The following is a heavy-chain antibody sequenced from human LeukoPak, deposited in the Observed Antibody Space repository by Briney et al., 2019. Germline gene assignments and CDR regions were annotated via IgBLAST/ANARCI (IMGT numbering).Heavy chain of an antibody. CDR1: GGSISSSSYY. V-gene: IGHV4-39*01. CDR3: ARPNIIYYDSSGRGKGWVSYFDY. D-gene: IGHD3-22*01. J-gene: IGHJ4*02. CDR2: IYYSGST. Sequence: PSETLSLTCTVSGGSISSSSYYWGWIRQPPGKGLEWIGSIYYSGSTYYNPSLKSRVTISVDTSKNQFSLKLSSVTAADTAVYYCARPNIIYYDSSGRGKGWVSYFDYWGQGTLVTVSS.